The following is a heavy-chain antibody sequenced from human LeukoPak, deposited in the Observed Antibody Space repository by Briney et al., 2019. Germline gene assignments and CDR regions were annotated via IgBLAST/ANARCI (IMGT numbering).Heavy chain of an antibody. V-gene: IGHV3-7*04. CDR3: ARGKWRELMSYFDY. Sequence: GGSLRLSCAASGFTFSTYWMTWVRQAPGKGLEWVANIKEDGSEKYYVDSVKGRFIISRDNAKNSLYLEVNSLRAEDTAVYYCARGKWRELMSYFDYWGQGTLVTVSS. CDR2: IKEDGSEK. CDR1: GFTFSTYW. D-gene: IGHD1-7*01. J-gene: IGHJ4*02.